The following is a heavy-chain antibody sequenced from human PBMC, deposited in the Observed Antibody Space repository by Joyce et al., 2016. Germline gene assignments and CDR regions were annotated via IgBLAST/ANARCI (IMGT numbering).Heavy chain of an antibody. CDR2: ISPDGSKK. CDR3: ARSPSNSWHTFDS. J-gene: IGHJ4*02. D-gene: IGHD2-2*01. Sequence: QVQLVESGGGVAQPGRSLRLSCAASGFTFNRYAMKWVRQTPGTGLEGVAVISPDGSKKFYSDSVKDRFIISRDNSNKMVFVQMNSLRVEDTGVYYCARSPSNSWHTFDSWGQGTLVSVSS. V-gene: IGHV3-30-3*01. CDR1: GFTFNRYA.